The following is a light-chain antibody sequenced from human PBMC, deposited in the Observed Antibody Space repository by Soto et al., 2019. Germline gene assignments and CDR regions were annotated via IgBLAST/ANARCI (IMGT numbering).Light chain of an antibody. V-gene: IGKV3-15*01. Sequence: PSSATLSVSPGERVSVSSRASQSISTNLAWYQQKPGQAPRLLIYGASTRDTHIPDRFSGTGSETEFTLSVSSLQSEDFAIYYCQQYYDWPLVTFGGGTKVDIK. J-gene: IGKJ4*01. CDR3: QQYYDWPLVT. CDR1: QSISTN. CDR2: GAS.